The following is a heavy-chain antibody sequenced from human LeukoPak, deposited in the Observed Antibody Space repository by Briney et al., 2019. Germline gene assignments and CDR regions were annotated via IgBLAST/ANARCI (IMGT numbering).Heavy chain of an antibody. CDR3: AKFSPYCSGGSCYSG. D-gene: IGHD2-15*01. CDR2: ISGSGGST. J-gene: IGHJ4*02. Sequence: GGSLRLSCAASGFTFSSYAVSWVRQAPGKGLGWVSAISGSGGSTYYADSVKGRFTISRDNSKNTLYLQMNSLRAEDTAVYYCAKFSPYCSGGSCYSGWGQGTLVTVSS. CDR1: GFTFSSYA. V-gene: IGHV3-23*01.